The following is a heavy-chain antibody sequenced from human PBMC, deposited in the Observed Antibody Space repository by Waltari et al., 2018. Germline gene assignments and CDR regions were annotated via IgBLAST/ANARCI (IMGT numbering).Heavy chain of an antibody. D-gene: IGHD3-10*01. J-gene: IGHJ4*02. V-gene: IGHV3-23*01. CDR2: LSGGGGSK. Sequence: EVQLLESGGGLVQPGGSLRLSCAASGFTFNTNAMTWVRQAPGKGLGWVSTLSGGGGSKYYADSVKGRFTVSRDTSKNTLYLQMNSLRAEDTAIYYCAKNLIIGTYTYYFDYWGQGALVTVSS. CDR3: AKNLIIGTYTYYFDY. CDR1: GFTFNTNA.